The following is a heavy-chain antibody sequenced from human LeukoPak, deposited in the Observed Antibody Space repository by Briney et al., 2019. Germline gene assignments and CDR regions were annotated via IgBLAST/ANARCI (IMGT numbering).Heavy chain of an antibody. J-gene: IGHJ4*02. V-gene: IGHV3-23*01. D-gene: IGHD3-10*01. CDR1: GITLSNYG. CDR2: ISGSGGST. CDR3: AKRGVVVRVILVGFHKEAYYFDS. Sequence: GGSLRLSCGVAGITLSNYGMSWVRQAPGKGLEWVAGISGSGGSTYYTDSVKGRFTISRDNPRNTLYLQMNSLRAEDTAVDFCAKRGVVVRVILVGFHKEAYYFDSWGQGALVTVSS.